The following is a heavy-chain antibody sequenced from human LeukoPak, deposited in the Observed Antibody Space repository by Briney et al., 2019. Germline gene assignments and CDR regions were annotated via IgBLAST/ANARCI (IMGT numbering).Heavy chain of an antibody. V-gene: IGHV4-61*10. Sequence: SETLSLTCTVSGGSVSSGNFYWSWIRQPAGKGLEWIGHISTSGSTNYNPSLKSRVTISVDTSKNQFSLKLTSVTAADTAVYYCARETSQKGAHYMDVWGKGTTVTISS. J-gene: IGHJ6*03. D-gene: IGHD3-16*01. CDR2: ISTSGST. CDR3: ARETSQKGAHYMDV. CDR1: GGSVSSGNFY.